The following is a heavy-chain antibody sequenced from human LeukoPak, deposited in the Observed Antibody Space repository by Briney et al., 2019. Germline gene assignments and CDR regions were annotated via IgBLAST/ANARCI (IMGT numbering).Heavy chain of an antibody. CDR2: ISYDGSNT. Sequence: PGGSLRLSCAASGFTFSSYAMPWVRQAPATGLERVAVISYDGSNTYYADSVKGRFTISRDNAKNALYVQMNSLRAEDTAVYYCARGSRSSWFLDYWGQGTLVIVS. J-gene: IGHJ4*02. CDR3: ARGSRSSWFLDY. CDR1: GFTFSSYA. V-gene: IGHV3-30*04. D-gene: IGHD6-13*01.